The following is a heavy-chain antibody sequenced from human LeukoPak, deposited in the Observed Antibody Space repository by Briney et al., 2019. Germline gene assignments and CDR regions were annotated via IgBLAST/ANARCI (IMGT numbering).Heavy chain of an antibody. CDR3: ARLPQGYGNRVDTGDY. J-gene: IGHJ4*02. CDR2: INHSGST. Sequence: KRLETLSLTPAVHGGSLSGYYWSSIRQPPGKGPGWIGEINHSGSTNYTPSLKSRVTISVDTSKNQFSLKLSSVTAADTDVYYCARLPQGYGNRVDTGDYWGQGTLVTVSS. CDR1: GGSLSGYY. D-gene: IGHD5-18*01. V-gene: IGHV4-34*01.